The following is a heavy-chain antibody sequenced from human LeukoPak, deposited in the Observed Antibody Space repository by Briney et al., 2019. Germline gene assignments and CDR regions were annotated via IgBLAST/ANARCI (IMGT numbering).Heavy chain of an antibody. J-gene: IGHJ5*02. D-gene: IGHD1-26*01. Sequence: TGGSLRLSCAASGFTFSSYAMSWVRQAPGKGLEWVSAISGSGGSTYYADSVKGRFTISRDNSKNTLYLQMNSLRAEYTAVYYCAEDGRVVGWRPGKWFDPWGQGNLVTVSS. V-gene: IGHV3-23*01. CDR3: AEDGRVVGWRPGKWFDP. CDR1: GFTFSSYA. CDR2: ISGSGGST.